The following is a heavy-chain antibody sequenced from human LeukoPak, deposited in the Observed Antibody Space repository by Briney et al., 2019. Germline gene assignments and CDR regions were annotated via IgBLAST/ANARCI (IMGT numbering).Heavy chain of an antibody. V-gene: IGHV3-48*03. CDR1: GFTFTNYG. J-gene: IGHJ6*04. CDR2: ISSSGSTI. Sequence: GGSLRLSCAASGFTFTNYGMSWVRQAPGKGLEWVSYISSSGSTIYYADSVKGRFTISRDNAKNSLYLQMNSLRAEDTAVYYCAELGITMIGGVWGKGTTVTISS. D-gene: IGHD3-10*02. CDR3: AELGITMIGGV.